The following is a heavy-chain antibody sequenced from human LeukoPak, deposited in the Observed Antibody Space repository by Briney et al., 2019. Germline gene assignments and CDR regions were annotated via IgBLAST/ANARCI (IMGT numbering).Heavy chain of an antibody. Sequence: GASVKVSCKASGYTFTDYYMHWVRQAPGQGPEWMGWINPNSAGTNYAQKFQGRVTMTRDTSISTAYMELSRLRSDDTAVYYCARDQFDDILTGYFDYWGQGTLVTVSS. D-gene: IGHD3-9*01. CDR1: GYTFTDYY. CDR2: INPNSAGT. CDR3: ARDQFDDILTGYFDY. V-gene: IGHV1-2*02. J-gene: IGHJ4*02.